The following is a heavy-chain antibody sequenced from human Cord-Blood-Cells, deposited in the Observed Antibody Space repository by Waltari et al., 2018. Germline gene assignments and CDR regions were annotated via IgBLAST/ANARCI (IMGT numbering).Heavy chain of an antibody. Sequence: EVQLVESGGGLIQPGGSLRLSCAASGFTVSSHYISWVRQAPGKGLEWVAVIYSGGSTDYADSVKGRFTISRDNSKNTLYLQMNSLRAEDTAVYYCARRGSTGDGIRGAFDIWGQGTMITVSS. D-gene: IGHD7-27*01. CDR3: ARRGSTGDGIRGAFDI. CDR2: IYSGGST. CDR1: GFTVSSHY. J-gene: IGHJ3*02. V-gene: IGHV3-53*01.